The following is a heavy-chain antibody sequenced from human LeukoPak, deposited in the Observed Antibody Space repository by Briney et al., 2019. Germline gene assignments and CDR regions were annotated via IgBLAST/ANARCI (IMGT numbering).Heavy chain of an antibody. CDR2: ISATGNTK. D-gene: IGHD3-16*01. J-gene: IGHJ4*02. Sequence: NPGGSLRLSCEASGFTFEDYEMSWFRKAPGKGPEGILYISATGNTKYYADSVRGRFSISRDNAKSSLYLQMSTLRVEDTAVYYCARDRAFGVDFDYWGQGTLVTVSS. CDR1: GFTFEDYE. CDR3: ARDRAFGVDFDY. V-gene: IGHV3-11*01.